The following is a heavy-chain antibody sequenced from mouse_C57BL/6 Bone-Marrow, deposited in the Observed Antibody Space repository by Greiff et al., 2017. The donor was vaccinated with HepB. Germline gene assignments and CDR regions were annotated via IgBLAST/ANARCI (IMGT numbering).Heavy chain of an antibody. CDR3: ARRNYYGSSRYYFDY. V-gene: IGHV1-81*01. CDR2: IYPRSGNT. D-gene: IGHD1-1*01. J-gene: IGHJ2*01. Sequence: SGAELARPGASVKLSCKASGYTFTSYGISWVKQRTGQGLEWIGEIYPRSGNTYYNEKFKGKATLTADKSSSTAYMELRSLTSEDSAVYFCARRNYYGSSRYYFDYWGQGTTLTVSS. CDR1: GYTFTSYG.